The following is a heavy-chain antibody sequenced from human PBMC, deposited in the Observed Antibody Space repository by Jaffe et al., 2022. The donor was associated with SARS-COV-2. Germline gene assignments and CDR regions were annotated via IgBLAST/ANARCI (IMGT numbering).Heavy chain of an antibody. CDR2: ISGSGGST. CDR1: GFTFSSYA. V-gene: IGHV3-23*01. J-gene: IGHJ4*02. Sequence: EVQVLESGGGLVQPGGSLRLSCVASGFTFSSYAMSWVRQAPGKGLEWVSGISGSGGSTYYADSVKGRFTISRDNSKNTLYLQMNSLRAEDTAVYYCAKARDSSGYASVYWGQGTLVTVSS. D-gene: IGHD3-22*01. CDR3: AKARDSSGYASVY.